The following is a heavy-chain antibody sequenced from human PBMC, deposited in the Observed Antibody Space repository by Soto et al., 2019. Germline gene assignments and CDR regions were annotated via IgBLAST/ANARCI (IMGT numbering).Heavy chain of an antibody. CDR1: GYTFTSYD. V-gene: IGHV1-8*01. J-gene: IGHJ6*02. Sequence: QVQLVQSGAEVKKPGASVKVSCKASGYTFTSYDINWVRQATGQGLEWMGWMNPNSSNTGYAPKFQGRVTMTGNTAISTAYMELSRLRSADTAVYYSAREKSYGTDVWGQGTTVTVSS. CDR3: AREKSYGTDV. CDR2: MNPNSSNT.